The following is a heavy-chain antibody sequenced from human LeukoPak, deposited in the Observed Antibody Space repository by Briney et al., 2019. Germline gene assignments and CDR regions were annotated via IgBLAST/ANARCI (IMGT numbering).Heavy chain of an antibody. CDR1: GFTFSGYD. D-gene: IGHD5-18*01. J-gene: IGHJ4*02. Sequence: PGGSLRLSCAASGFTFSGYDMHWVRQAPGKGLEWVALIWHDGSNKYYGDSVKDRFTISRDNSENTLYLQMDSLRDEDTAVYYCARDRGYTYGHPLDYWGQGTLVTVSS. CDR3: ARDRGYTYGHPLDY. CDR2: IWHDGSNK. V-gene: IGHV3-33*08.